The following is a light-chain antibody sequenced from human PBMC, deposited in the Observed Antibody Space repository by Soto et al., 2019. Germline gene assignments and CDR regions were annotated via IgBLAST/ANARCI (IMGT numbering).Light chain of an antibody. V-gene: IGKV1-39*01. CDR3: QHSYTTPWT. J-gene: IGKJ1*01. CDR2: AAS. Sequence: DIQMTQSPSSLSASVGDRVTITCRASQSITSYLNWYQQKPAKAPQLLIYAASSLQSRVPSRFSGSGSGTDFTLTISSLQPEDFATYFCQHSYTTPWTFGQGTKVEVK. CDR1: QSITSY.